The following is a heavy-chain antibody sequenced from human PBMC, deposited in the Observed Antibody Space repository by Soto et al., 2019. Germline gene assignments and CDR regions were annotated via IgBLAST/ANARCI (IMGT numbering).Heavy chain of an antibody. CDR1: GYSFTNYW. CDR3: AKHKDGAISWFDS. D-gene: IGHD4-17*01. V-gene: IGHV5-51*01. Sequence: PGESLKISCKGSGYSFTNYWIGWVRQMPGKGLEWMGIIYPGDSDTRYSPSFQGLVTISVDKSISTAYLQWSSLKASDAAMYYCAKHKDGAISWFDSWGQGTLVTVSS. J-gene: IGHJ5*01. CDR2: IYPGDSDT.